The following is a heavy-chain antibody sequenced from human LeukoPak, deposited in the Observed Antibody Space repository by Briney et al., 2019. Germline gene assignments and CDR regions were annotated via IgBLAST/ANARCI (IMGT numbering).Heavy chain of an antibody. CDR2: ISGSGGST. CDR1: GFTFSSYS. D-gene: IGHD3-10*01. CDR3: AKGFYGSGSYPYDAFDI. V-gene: IGHV3-23*01. J-gene: IGHJ3*02. Sequence: GGSLRLSCAASGFTFSSYSMNWVRQAPGKGLEWVSAISGSGGSTYYADSVKGRFTISRDNSKNTLYLQMNSLRAEDTAVYYCAKGFYGSGSYPYDAFDIWGQGTMVTVSS.